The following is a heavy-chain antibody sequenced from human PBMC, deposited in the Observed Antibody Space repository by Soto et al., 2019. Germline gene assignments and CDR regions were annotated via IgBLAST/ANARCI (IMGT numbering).Heavy chain of an antibody. Sequence: SETLSLTCTVSGGSISSYYWSWIRQPPGKGLEWIGYIYYSGSTNYDPSLKSRVTISVDTSKNQFSLKLSSVTAADTAVYYCARDPYYYGSGSYPYYYYYGMDVWGQGTTVTVSS. D-gene: IGHD3-10*01. CDR2: IYYSGST. CDR3: ARDPYYYGSGSYPYYYYYGMDV. V-gene: IGHV4-59*01. J-gene: IGHJ6*02. CDR1: GGSISSYY.